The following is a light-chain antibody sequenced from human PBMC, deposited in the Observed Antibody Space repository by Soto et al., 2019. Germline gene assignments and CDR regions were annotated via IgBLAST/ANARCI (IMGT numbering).Light chain of an antibody. CDR1: NIGTKS. J-gene: IGLJ3*02. V-gene: IGLV3-21*04. CDR3: QVWDTRSNHVV. CDR2: HNS. Sequence: SYELTQPPSVSVAPGKTATISCGGNNIGTKSVHWYQQKPGQAPVVVIYHNSDRPSGIPERFSGSNSGNTATLTISRVEAGDEADYFCQVWDTRSNHVVFVGGTKVTVL.